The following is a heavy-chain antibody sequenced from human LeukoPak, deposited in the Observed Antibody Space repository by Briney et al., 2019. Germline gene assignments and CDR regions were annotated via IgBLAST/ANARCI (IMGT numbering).Heavy chain of an antibody. CDR1: GYSFSSYA. V-gene: IGHV3-23*01. Sequence: GESLKISCKGSGYSFSSYAMSWVRQAPGKGLEWVSAISGSGGSTYYADSVKGRFTISRDNSKNTLYLQMNSLRAEDTAVYYCARRYMATSAEDFDYWGQGTLVTVSS. J-gene: IGHJ4*02. CDR2: ISGSGGST. CDR3: ARRYMATSAEDFDY. D-gene: IGHD3-16*02.